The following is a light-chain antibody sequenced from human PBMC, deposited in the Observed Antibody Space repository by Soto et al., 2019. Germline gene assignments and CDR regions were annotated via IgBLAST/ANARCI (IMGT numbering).Light chain of an antibody. CDR3: SSPASTLGV. CDR1: SSDVGAYDF. J-gene: IGLJ3*02. V-gene: IGLV2-14*01. Sequence: QSALTQPASVSGSPGQSITISCTGTSSDVGAYDFVSWYQQHPGKAPKLIIFEVSTRPSGVSNRFSGSKSDNTASLTISGLQAEDEAHYYCSSPASTLGVFGGGTKLTVL. CDR2: EVS.